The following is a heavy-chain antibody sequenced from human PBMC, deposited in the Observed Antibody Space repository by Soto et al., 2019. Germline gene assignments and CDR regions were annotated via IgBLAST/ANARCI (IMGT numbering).Heavy chain of an antibody. CDR3: VRCGLSGSSWYYFDF. V-gene: IGHV4-34*01. J-gene: IGHJ4*02. D-gene: IGHD6-13*01. Sequence: QVQLHQWGAGLLKPSETLSLTCAVSGGSFSGYFWGWIRQPPGKGLEWIGEVNYGGSTNYTPSLKGRLTMAVDTYKNQVSLRLTSMTAADTAVYFCVRCGLSGSSWYYFDFWGQGSLVAVSS. CDR1: GGSFSGYF. CDR2: VNYGGST.